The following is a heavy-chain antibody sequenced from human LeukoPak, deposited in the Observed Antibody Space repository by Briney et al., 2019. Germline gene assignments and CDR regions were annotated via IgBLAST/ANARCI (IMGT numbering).Heavy chain of an antibody. Sequence: SVKVSCKASGGTFSSYAISWVRQAPGQGLEWMGRIIPILGIANYAQKFQGRVTSTADKSTSTAYMELSSLRSEDTAVYYCARAGGLGPHNWFDPWGQGTLVTVSS. V-gene: IGHV1-69*04. CDR2: IIPILGIA. J-gene: IGHJ5*02. CDR1: GGTFSSYA. CDR3: ARAGGLGPHNWFDP. D-gene: IGHD1-26*01.